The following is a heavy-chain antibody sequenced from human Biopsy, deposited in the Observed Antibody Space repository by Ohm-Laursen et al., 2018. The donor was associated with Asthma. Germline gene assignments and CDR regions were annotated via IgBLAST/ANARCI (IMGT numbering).Heavy chain of an antibody. CDR2: FSVHNGDT. CDR3: GLGKGGDLLTMVTLNS. D-gene: IGHD3-16*01. V-gene: IGHV1-18*01. Sequence: SVKVSCKASGYTFTSYDINWVPQAPGQGLEWMGGFSVHNGDTKYAQKFQGRVYLTTDTSTGTSYLDLRSLRSDDSAVYFCGLGKGGDLLTMVTLNSWGQGTLVTVSS. J-gene: IGHJ4*02. CDR1: GYTFTSYD.